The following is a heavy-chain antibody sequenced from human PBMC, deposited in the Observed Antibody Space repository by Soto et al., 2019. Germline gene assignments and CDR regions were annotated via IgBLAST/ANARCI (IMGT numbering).Heavy chain of an antibody. CDR2: IKTDASEK. CDR3: AREPLAHSYFDL. J-gene: IGHJ4*02. Sequence: PGGSLRLSCEASGFTLGSYWMSWVRQAPGKGLEWLATIKTDASEKKYVDSVKGRFTMSRDNAKNSLYLQMDSLRAEDTAVYFCAREPLAHSYFDLWGQGTLVTVSS. CDR1: GFTLGSYW. V-gene: IGHV3-7*01.